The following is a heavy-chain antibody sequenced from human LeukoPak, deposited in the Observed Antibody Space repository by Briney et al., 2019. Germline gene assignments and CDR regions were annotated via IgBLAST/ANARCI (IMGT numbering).Heavy chain of an antibody. J-gene: IGHJ3*02. D-gene: IGHD6-19*01. Sequence: PGGSLRLSCAASGFTFSSYGMHWVRQAPGKGLEWVAVIWYDGSNKYYADSVKGRFTISRDNSKNTLFLQMNSLRSEDTALYYCARSYSSGWYVFDIWGQGTMVTVSS. CDR3: ARSYSSGWYVFDI. CDR1: GFTFSSYG. V-gene: IGHV3-33*01. CDR2: IWYDGSNK.